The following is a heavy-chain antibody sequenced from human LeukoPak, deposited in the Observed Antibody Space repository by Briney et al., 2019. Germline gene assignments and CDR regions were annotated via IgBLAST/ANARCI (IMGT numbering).Heavy chain of an antibody. Sequence: GGSLRLSCAASGFTFSSYAMHWVRQAPGKGLEWVAVISYDGSNKYYADSVKGRFTISRDNSKNTLYLQMSSLRAEDTAVYYCARGRGYYDNSGYYYFFDYWGQGTLVTVSS. D-gene: IGHD3-22*01. CDR3: ARGRGYYDNSGYYYFFDY. V-gene: IGHV3-30-3*01. CDR1: GFTFSSYA. CDR2: ISYDGSNK. J-gene: IGHJ4*02.